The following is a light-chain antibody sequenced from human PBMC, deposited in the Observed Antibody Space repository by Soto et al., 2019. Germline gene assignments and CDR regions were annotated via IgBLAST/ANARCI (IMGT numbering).Light chain of an antibody. J-gene: IGLJ1*01. V-gene: IGLV1-40*01. CDR3: QSYDSSLSGYV. Sequence: QSVRTQPPPVSGAPGQRVTISCTGSSSNIGAGYDVHWYQQLPGTAPKLLIYGNSNRPSGVPDRFSGSKSGTSASLAITGLQAEDEADYYCQSYDSSLSGYVFGTGTKVTVL. CDR1: SSNIGAGYD. CDR2: GNS.